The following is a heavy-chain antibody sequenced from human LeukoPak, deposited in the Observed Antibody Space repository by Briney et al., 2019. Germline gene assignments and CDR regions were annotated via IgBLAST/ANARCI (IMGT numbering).Heavy chain of an antibody. CDR3: AREEDFDP. CDR1: GFTFSSYA. CDR2: IKQDGSEK. V-gene: IGHV3-7*01. Sequence: GGSLRLSCAASGFTFSSYAMSWVRQAPGKGLKWVANIKQDGSEKHYVDSLKGRFTISRDNAKNSLYLQMNSLRAEDTAVYYCAREEDFDPWGQGTLVTVSS. J-gene: IGHJ5*02.